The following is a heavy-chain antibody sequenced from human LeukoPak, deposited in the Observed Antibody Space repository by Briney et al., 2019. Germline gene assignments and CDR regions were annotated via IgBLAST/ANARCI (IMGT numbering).Heavy chain of an antibody. CDR3: ARHRPEWGFFDY. CDR2: IYYSVST. J-gene: IGHJ4*02. Sequence: SETLSLTCTVSGGSISSSSYYWGWIRQPPGKGLEWIGSIYYSVSTYYNPSLESRVTISLDTSKNQFSLKLSSVTAADTVVYHCARHRPEWGFFDYWGQGTLVTVSS. CDR1: GGSISSSSYY. V-gene: IGHV4-39*01. D-gene: IGHD3-3*01.